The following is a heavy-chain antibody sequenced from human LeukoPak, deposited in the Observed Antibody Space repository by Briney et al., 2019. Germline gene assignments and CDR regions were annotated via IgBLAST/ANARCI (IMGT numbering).Heavy chain of an antibody. J-gene: IGHJ5*02. CDR2: ISYDGSNK. CDR1: GFTFSSYG. D-gene: IGHD3-3*01. Sequence: PGGSLRLSCAASGFTFSSYGMLWVRQAPGKGLEWVAVISYDGSNKYYADSVKGRFTISSDNSKNTLYLQMNSLRAEDTAVYYCARDFSNRFDPWGQGTLVTVSS. CDR3: ARDFSNRFDP. V-gene: IGHV3-30*03.